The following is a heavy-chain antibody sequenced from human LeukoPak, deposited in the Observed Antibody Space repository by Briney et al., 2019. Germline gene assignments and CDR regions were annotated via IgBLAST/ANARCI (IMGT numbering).Heavy chain of an antibody. Sequence: GGSLRLSCAASGFSVSSNFMTWVRQAPGKGLEWVPVIFSGGSTYYADSVKGRFTISRDNSKNTLYLQMNSLRAEDTAVYYCARGRRWDLLVSLIDASDIWGQGTMVTVSS. CDR2: IFSGGST. J-gene: IGHJ3*02. CDR3: ARGRRWDLLVSLIDASDI. V-gene: IGHV3-53*01. CDR1: GFSVSSNF. D-gene: IGHD1-26*01.